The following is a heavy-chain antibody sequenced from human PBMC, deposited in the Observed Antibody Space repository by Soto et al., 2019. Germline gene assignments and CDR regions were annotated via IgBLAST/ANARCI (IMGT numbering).Heavy chain of an antibody. Sequence: SETLSLTCTVSGGSISSDYWSWIRQPPGKELEWIGYSYYSGSTYYNPSLKSRVTISVDRSKNQFSLKLRSVTAADTAVYYCAREGSGYNFWGQGTQVTVSS. V-gene: IGHV4-59*01. J-gene: IGHJ1*01. CDR2: SYYSGST. CDR1: GGSISSDY. CDR3: AREGSGYNF. D-gene: IGHD5-12*01.